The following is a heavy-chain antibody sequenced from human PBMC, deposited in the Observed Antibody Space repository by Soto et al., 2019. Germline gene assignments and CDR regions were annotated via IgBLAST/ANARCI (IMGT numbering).Heavy chain of an antibody. V-gene: IGHV4-34*01. CDR3: ARDLWGYCGTDCYPLDV. CDR1: GGSFSGYY. Sequence: KPSETLSLTCAVYGGSFSGYYWTWIRQPPGTGLEWIGYMYHSGSTYYNPSLKSRVTISIDRSKNQFSLKLSSVTAADTAVYYCARDLWGYCGTDCYPLDVWGQGTTVTVSS. D-gene: IGHD2-21*02. J-gene: IGHJ6*02. CDR2: MYHSGST.